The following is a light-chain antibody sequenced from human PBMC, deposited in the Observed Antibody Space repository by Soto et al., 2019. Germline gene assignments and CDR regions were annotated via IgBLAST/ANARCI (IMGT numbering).Light chain of an antibody. Sequence: EIVLTQSPGTLSLSPGERATLSCRASQSVSSNYLAWYQQKPGQAPRLLIYGASNRATGIPDRFSGSGSGTDFTLTIRRLEPEDFAVYSCQQYGISPWTFGQGTKVDIK. V-gene: IGKV3-20*01. CDR2: GAS. CDR3: QQYGISPWT. J-gene: IGKJ1*01. CDR1: QSVSSNY.